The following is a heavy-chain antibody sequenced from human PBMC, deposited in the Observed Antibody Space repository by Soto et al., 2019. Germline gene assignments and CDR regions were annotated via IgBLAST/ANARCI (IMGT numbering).Heavy chain of an antibody. J-gene: IGHJ6*02. CDR3: AREVAGGMDV. V-gene: IGHV1-2*04. Sequence: QVQLMQSGAEVKKPGASVKVSCKASGYTFTGYFMHWVRQAPGQGLEWMGWINPNSGDTNYPQKFQGWVTMTRDTSINTAYMEVSRLSSDDTAGYYCAREVAGGMDVWGQGTTVTVSS. CDR2: INPNSGDT. CDR1: GYTFTGYF.